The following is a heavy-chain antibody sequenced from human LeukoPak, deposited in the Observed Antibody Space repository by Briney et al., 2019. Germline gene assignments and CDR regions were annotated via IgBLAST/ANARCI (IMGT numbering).Heavy chain of an antibody. Sequence: NPSETLSLTCTVSGGSVSSGDYYWSWIRQPPGKGLEWIGYIYYSGSTYYNPSLKSRVAISVDTSKNQFSLKLSSVTAAGTAVYYCARVRRLYDYVWGSYLGDAFDIWGQGTMVTVSS. D-gene: IGHD3-16*01. CDR2: IYYSGST. J-gene: IGHJ3*02. CDR3: ARVRRLYDYVWGSYLGDAFDI. V-gene: IGHV4-30-4*01. CDR1: GGSVSSGDYY.